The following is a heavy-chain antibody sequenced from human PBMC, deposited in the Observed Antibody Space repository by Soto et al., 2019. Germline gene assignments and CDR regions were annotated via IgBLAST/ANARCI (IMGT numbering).Heavy chain of an antibody. Sequence: GGSLRLSCAASGFTFSDYYMSWIRQAPGKGLEWVSYISSSSSYTNYADSVKGRFTISRDNAKNSLYLQMNSLRAEDTAVYYCARGLLVRGVIITWNYDMDVWGQGTTVTVSS. CDR1: GFTFSDYY. V-gene: IGHV3-11*06. CDR2: ISSSSSYT. J-gene: IGHJ6*02. CDR3: ARGLLVRGVIITWNYDMDV. D-gene: IGHD3-10*01.